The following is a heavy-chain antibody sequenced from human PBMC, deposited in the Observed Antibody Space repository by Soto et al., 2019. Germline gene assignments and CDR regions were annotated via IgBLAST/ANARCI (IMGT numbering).Heavy chain of an antibody. CDR2: CIPILDLA. J-gene: IGHJ4*02. CDR1: GGTVSSYT. V-gene: IGHV1-69*02. CDR3: ATPTPVGVYGDYALDY. D-gene: IGHD4-17*01. Sequence: QVQLVQSGAEVKKPGSSVKVSCKASGGTVSSYTFSWVRQAPGQGLERMGRCIPILDLASYAQKFQGRVTITADKSTSTAYMELNILRSADTAVYFCATPTPVGVYGDYALDYWGQGTLVAVSS.